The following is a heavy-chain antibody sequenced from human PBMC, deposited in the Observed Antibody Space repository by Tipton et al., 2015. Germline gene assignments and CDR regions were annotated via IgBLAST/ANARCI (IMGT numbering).Heavy chain of an antibody. CDR2: INHGGST. V-gene: IGHV4-34*01. CDR1: GGSISSYY. Sequence: LRLSCTVSGGSISSYYWSWIRQSPGKGLEWIGEINHGGSTNYNPSLKSRVTISVDTSKNQFSLKLNSVTAADTAVYYCARARGRHGGLFDSWGQGTLVTVSS. D-gene: IGHD4-23*01. J-gene: IGHJ4*02. CDR3: ARARGRHGGLFDS.